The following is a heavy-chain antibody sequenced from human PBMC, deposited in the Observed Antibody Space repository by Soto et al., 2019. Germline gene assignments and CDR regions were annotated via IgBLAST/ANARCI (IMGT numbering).Heavy chain of an antibody. CDR2: ISGSGGTT. CDR3: AKARAQYYDFWSGYPVDY. V-gene: IGHV3-23*01. J-gene: IGHJ4*02. CDR1: GFTFSSYA. Sequence: TGGSLRLSCAASGFTFSSYAMSWVRPAPGKGLEWVSAISGSGGTTYYADSVKGRFTISRDNSKNTLYLQMNSLRAEDTAVYYCAKARAQYYDFWSGYPVDYWGQGTLVTVSS. D-gene: IGHD3-3*01.